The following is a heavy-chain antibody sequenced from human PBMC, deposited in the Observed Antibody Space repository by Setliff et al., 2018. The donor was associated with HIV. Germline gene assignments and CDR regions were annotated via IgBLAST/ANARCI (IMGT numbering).Heavy chain of an antibody. Sequence: PSETLSLTCTVSGGSINDYYWSWIRQPPGKGLEWIGYIHGSGTTNYNPSLKSRVTISVDTSKNQFSLQLKSLIAADTAVYYCVTLMVRGVTAGLWVDVWGRGTTVT. CDR2: IHGSGTT. CDR3: VTLMVRGVTAGLWVDV. J-gene: IGHJ6*03. CDR1: GGSINDYY. D-gene: IGHD3-10*01. V-gene: IGHV4-59*01.